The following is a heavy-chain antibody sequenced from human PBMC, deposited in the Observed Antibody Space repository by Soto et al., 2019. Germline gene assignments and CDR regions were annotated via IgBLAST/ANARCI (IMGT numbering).Heavy chain of an antibody. J-gene: IGHJ4*02. Sequence: PVGSLRLSCAASGFTFSSYAMHWVRQAPGKGLEWVAVISYDGSNKYYADSVKGRFTISRDNSKNTLYLQMNSLRAEDTAVYYCAREVRSSWYYFDYWGQGTLVTVSS. D-gene: IGHD6-13*01. CDR3: AREVRSSWYYFDY. CDR2: ISYDGSNK. V-gene: IGHV3-30-3*01. CDR1: GFTFSSYA.